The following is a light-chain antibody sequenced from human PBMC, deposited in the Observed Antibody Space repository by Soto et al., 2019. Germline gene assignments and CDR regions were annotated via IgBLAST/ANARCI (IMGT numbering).Light chain of an antibody. CDR1: SSDGGGYNY. CDR2: EVT. J-gene: IGLJ2*01. Sequence: QSVLTQPPSASGSPGQSVTISCTGTSSDGGGYNYVSWYQQHAGKGPKLMIYEVTKRPSGVPDRFSGSKFGNTASLTVSGLQADDEAAYYCSSFAGSDSVVFGGGTKLTVL. V-gene: IGLV2-8*01. CDR3: SSFAGSDSVV.